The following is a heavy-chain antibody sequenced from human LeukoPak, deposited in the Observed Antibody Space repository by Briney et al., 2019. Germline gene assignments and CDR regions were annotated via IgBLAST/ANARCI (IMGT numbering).Heavy chain of an antibody. CDR3: TRVGYIDEGIDY. V-gene: IGHV3-7*04. CDR2: IKQDGSKK. D-gene: IGHD5-24*01. Sequence: GAXXLXCXAXXFAXSSYWMTGVRQAPGKGVEWVANIKQDGSKKSYVDSVKGRFTISRDNAKNSLYLQMNSLRAEDTAIYYCTRVGYIDEGIDYWGQGTLVTVSS. CDR1: XFAXSSYW. J-gene: IGHJ4*02.